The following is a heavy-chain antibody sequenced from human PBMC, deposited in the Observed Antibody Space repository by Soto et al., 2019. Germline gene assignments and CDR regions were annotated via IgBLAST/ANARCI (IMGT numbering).Heavy chain of an antibody. CDR3: AKDKIGVPGQRSYYFDY. CDR1: GFTFSNYA. J-gene: IGHJ4*02. D-gene: IGHD2-2*01. CDR2: ITDSGGST. Sequence: LRLSCAASGFTFSNYAMSWVRQAPGKGLEWVSSITDSGGSTYYAGSVKGRFTISRDNSKSTLYLEMNSLRAEDTAVYYCAKDKIGVPGQRSYYFDYWGQGTLVTVSS. V-gene: IGHV3-23*01.